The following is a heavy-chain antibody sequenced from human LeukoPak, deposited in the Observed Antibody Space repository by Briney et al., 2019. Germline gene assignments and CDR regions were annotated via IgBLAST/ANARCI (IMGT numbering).Heavy chain of an antibody. CDR1: GGTFSSYT. CDR2: IIPILGIA. V-gene: IGHV1-69*02. CDR3: ARGESGWKEFDY. D-gene: IGHD3-10*01. Sequence: SVKVSCKASGGTFSSYTISWVRQAPRQGLEWMGRIIPILGIANYAQKFQGRVTITADKSTSTAYMELSSLRSEDTAVYYCARGESGWKEFDYWGQGTLVTVSS. J-gene: IGHJ4*02.